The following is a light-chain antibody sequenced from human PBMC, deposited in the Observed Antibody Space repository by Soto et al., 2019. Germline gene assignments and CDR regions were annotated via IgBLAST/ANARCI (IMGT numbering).Light chain of an antibody. J-gene: IGKJ3*01. CDR2: DAA. Sequence: EIVMTQFPATLSVSPGERATLSCRASQSVSSNLAWYQQQPGQAPRLLIYDAATRATGIPARFSGSGSGTEFTLTISSLQSEDFAVYYCQQYYDWPPLTFDPGTKVDF. CDR3: QQYYDWPPLT. CDR1: QSVSSN. V-gene: IGKV3-15*01.